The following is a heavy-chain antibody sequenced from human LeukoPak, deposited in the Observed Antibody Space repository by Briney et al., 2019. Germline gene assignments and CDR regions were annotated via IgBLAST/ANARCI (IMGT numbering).Heavy chain of an antibody. CDR3: ARQMPTSTTPDT. CDR1: GDSISTSSW. Sequence: PSGTLSLTCAVSGDSISTSSWWSWVRQPPGKGLEWIGEIYHGGTTHYKPSLKSRVTLSIDKSKNQFSLKLNSVTAADTAIYYCARQMPTSTTPDTWSQGTLVTVSS. CDR2: IYHGGTT. D-gene: IGHD2-2*01. V-gene: IGHV4-4*02. J-gene: IGHJ5*02.